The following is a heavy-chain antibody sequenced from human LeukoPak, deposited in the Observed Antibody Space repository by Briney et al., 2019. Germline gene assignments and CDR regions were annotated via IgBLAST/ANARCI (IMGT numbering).Heavy chain of an antibody. CDR1: GDSVSSNSAA. D-gene: IGHD2-2*01. V-gene: IGHV6-1*01. J-gene: IGHJ2*01. Sequence: SQTLSLTCAISGDSVSSNSAAWNWIRQSPSRGLEWLGRTYYRSKWYNDYAVSVKSRITINPDTSENQFSLQLNSVTPEDTAVYYCARAGYCSSTSCPGDYWYFDLWGRGTLVTVSS. CDR2: TYYRSKWYN. CDR3: ARAGYCSSTSCPGDYWYFDL.